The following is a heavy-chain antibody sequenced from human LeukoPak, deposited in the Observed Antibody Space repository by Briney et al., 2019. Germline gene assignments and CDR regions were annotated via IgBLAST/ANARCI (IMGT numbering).Heavy chain of an antibody. J-gene: IGHJ3*01. Sequence: ASVKVSCKASGYTFTGFYLHWVRQAPGQGLEWMGWINPDSGVTESAQKFQGRVTMTRDTSITTAYMELTSLTSDDTAIYYCARTYGSCSSARCHGDACDFWGQGTMVTVS. CDR1: GYTFTGFY. CDR3: ARTYGSCSSARCHGDACDF. D-gene: IGHD2-2*01. CDR2: INPDSGVT. V-gene: IGHV1-2*02.